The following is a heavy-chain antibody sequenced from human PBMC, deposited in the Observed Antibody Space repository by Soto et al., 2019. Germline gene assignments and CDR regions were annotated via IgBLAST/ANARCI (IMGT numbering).Heavy chain of an antibody. D-gene: IGHD3-10*01. Sequence: GSSVKVARKTSGYTFSDYRIGCVRQANGQGLEWMGWINVYNGNTKYAQKVQGRVTMTTDTSTSTAYMELRSLRSDDTAVYYCARGVGSGSYYNQYNWFDPWGQGTLVTVSS. J-gene: IGHJ5*02. V-gene: IGHV1-18*01. CDR2: INVYNGNT. CDR1: GYTFSDYR. CDR3: ARGVGSGSYYNQYNWFDP.